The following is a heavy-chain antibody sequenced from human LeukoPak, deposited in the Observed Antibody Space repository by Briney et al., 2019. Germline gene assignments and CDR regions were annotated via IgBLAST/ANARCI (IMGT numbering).Heavy chain of an antibody. D-gene: IGHD1-26*01. CDR1: GFTFSSYG. V-gene: IGHV3-30*02. Sequence: PGGSLRLSCAASGFTFSSYGMHWVRQAPGKGLEWVAFIRFDGGNKFYADSVKGRFIISRDNSKNTLYLQMNSLRDEDRAVYYCAKDASGSYYPDFFDYWGQGTLVTVSS. J-gene: IGHJ4*02. CDR2: IRFDGGNK. CDR3: AKDASGSYYPDFFDY.